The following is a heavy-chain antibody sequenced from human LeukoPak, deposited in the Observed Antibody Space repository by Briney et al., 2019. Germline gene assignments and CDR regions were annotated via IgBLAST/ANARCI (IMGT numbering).Heavy chain of an antibody. J-gene: IGHJ4*02. CDR2: ISGSGGST. CDR1: GFTFSSYA. CDR3: AKPFRRGYSYGLGFDY. D-gene: IGHD5-18*01. Sequence: PGGSLRLSCAASGFTFSSYAMSWVRQAPGKGLEWVSAISGSGGSTYYADSVKGRFTISRDNSKNTLYLQMNSLRAEDTAVYYCAKPFRRGYSYGLGFDYWGQGTLVTVSS. V-gene: IGHV3-23*01.